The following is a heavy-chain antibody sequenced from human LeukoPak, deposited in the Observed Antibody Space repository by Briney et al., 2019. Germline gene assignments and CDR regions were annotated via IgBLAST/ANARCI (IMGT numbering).Heavy chain of an antibody. V-gene: IGHV1-8*02. CDR1: GYTFTSYD. CDR3: ARCRAMVRGVIGKRYYYGMDV. Sequence: ASVKVSCKASGYTFTSYDINWVRQATGQGLEWMGWMNPNSGNTGYAQKFQGRVTMTRNTSISTAYMELSSLRSEDTAVYYCARCRAMVRGVIGKRYYYGMDVWGQGTTVTVSS. CDR2: MNPNSGNT. J-gene: IGHJ6*02. D-gene: IGHD3-10*01.